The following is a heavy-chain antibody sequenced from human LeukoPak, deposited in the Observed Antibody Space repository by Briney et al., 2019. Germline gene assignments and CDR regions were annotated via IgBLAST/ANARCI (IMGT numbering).Heavy chain of an antibody. D-gene: IGHD3-22*01. CDR1: GGSISSYY. CDR3: ARNDYYDSSGLSY. CDR2: IYYSGST. J-gene: IGHJ4*02. V-gene: IGHV4-59*01. Sequence: PSETLSLTCTVSGGSISSYYWSWIRQPPGKGLEWIGYIYYSGSTNYNPSLKSRVTISVGTSKNQFSLKLSSVTAADTAVYYCARNDYYDSSGLSYWGQGTLVTVSS.